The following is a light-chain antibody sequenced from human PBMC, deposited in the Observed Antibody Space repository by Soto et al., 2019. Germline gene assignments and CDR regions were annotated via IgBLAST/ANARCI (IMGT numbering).Light chain of an antibody. V-gene: IGKV3-20*01. J-gene: IGKJ4*01. Sequence: EIVLTQSPGTLSLSPGENTTLSCRASQSVSSSYLAWYQQKPGQAPRLLIYGASSRATGIPDRFSGSGSGTDFTLTISRLEPEDFAVYYCQQYGSFFGGGTKWIS. CDR2: GAS. CDR1: QSVSSSY. CDR3: QQYGSF.